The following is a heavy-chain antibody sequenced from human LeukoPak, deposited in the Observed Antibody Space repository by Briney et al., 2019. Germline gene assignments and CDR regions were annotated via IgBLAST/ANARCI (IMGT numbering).Heavy chain of an antibody. D-gene: IGHD3-22*01. CDR3: ARVDYYDSSGYYYGIDY. J-gene: IGHJ4*02. CDR1: GYTFTGYY. V-gene: IGHV1-2*02. CDR2: INPNSGGT. Sequence: GASVKVSCEASGYTFTGYYMHWVRQAPGQGLEWMGWINPNSGGTNYAQKFQGRVTMTRDTSISTAYMELSSLRSDDTAVYYCARVDYYDSSGYYYGIDYWGQGTLVTVSS.